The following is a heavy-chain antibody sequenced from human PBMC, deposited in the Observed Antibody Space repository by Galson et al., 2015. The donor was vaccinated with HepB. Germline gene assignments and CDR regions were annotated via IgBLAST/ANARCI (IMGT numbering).Heavy chain of an antibody. CDR1: GYTFTSYG. D-gene: IGHD6-19*01. J-gene: IGHJ4*02. CDR3: ARDSSGWSPMWFFDY. Sequence: SVKVSCKASGYTFTSYGISWVRQAPGQGLEWMGWISAYNGNTNYAQKLQGRVTMTTDTSTSTAYTELRSLRSDDTAVYYCARDSSGWSPMWFFDYWGQGTLVTVSS. V-gene: IGHV1-18*04. CDR2: ISAYNGNT.